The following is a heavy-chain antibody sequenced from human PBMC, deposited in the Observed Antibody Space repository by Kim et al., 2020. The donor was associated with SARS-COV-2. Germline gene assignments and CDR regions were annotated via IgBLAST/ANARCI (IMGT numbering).Heavy chain of an antibody. CDR3: ARGPGGMDV. J-gene: IGHJ6*02. CDR1: GYTLTSNP. V-gene: IGHV7-4-1*02. CDR2: INTNTGNP. Sequence: ASVKVSCKASGYTLTSNPVNWVRQAPGQGLEWMGWINTNTGNPTYAQGFTGRFVFSLDTSVSTAYLQISSLRAEDTAVYFCARGPGGMDVWGQGTPVTV.